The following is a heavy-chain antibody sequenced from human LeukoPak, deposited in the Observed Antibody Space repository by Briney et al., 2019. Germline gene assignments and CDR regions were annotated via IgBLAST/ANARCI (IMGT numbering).Heavy chain of an antibody. V-gene: IGHV4-4*09. CDR1: GGSISNYY. Sequence: PSETLSLTCTVSGGSISNYYWSWIRQPPGKGLEWIGYIYTSGSTNYNPSLKSRVTISVDTSKNQFSLKLSSVTAADTAVYYCARHDYYSNRLFDYWGQGTLVTVSS. CDR2: IYTSGST. D-gene: IGHD4-11*01. J-gene: IGHJ4*02. CDR3: ARHDYYSNRLFDY.